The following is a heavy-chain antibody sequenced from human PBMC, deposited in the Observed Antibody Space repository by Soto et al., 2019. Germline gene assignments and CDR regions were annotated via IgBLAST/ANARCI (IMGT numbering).Heavy chain of an antibody. J-gene: IGHJ4*02. CDR3: AKATSSSWPYFDY. Sequence: GGSLRLSCAASGFTFSSYGMHWVRQAPGKGLEWVAVISYDGSNKYYADSVKGRFTISRDNSKNTLYLQMNSLRAEDTAVYYCAKATSSSWPYFDYWGQGTLVTVSS. CDR1: GFTFSSYG. D-gene: IGHD6-13*01. CDR2: ISYDGSNK. V-gene: IGHV3-30*18.